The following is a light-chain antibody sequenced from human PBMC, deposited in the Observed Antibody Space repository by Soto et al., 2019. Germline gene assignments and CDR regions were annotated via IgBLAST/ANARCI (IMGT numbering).Light chain of an antibody. CDR1: QGIRND. CDR3: QQYDSYSRT. Sequence: IQMTQSPSSLSASVGDRVTITCRASQGIRNDLGWFQQRPGKAPKLLIYDVSTLESGVPSRFNGSGSGTEFTLTISSLQSDDFATYYCQQYDSYSRTFGQGTKVDIK. V-gene: IGKV1-17*01. J-gene: IGKJ1*01. CDR2: DVS.